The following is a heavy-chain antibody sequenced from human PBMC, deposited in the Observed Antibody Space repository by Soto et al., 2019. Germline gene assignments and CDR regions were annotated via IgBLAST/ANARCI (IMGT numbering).Heavy chain of an antibody. V-gene: IGHV1-2*04. CDR3: ARVSGDWNYGFDI. J-gene: IGHJ3*02. Sequence: ASVKVSCKASGYTFTGYYMHWVRQAPGQGLEWMGWINPNSGGTNYAQKFQGWVTMTRDTSISTAYMELSRLRSDDTAVYYCARVSGDWNYGFDIWGQGTMVTVSS. D-gene: IGHD1-7*01. CDR2: INPNSGGT. CDR1: GYTFTGYY.